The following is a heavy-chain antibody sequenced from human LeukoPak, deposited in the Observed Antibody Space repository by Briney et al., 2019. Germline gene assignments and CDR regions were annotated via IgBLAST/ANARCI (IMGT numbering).Heavy chain of an antibody. V-gene: IGHV3-74*01. CDR3: ARSANRGSGQIPAWAFDI. J-gene: IGHJ3*02. CDR1: GFTLSTYW. CDR2: VNNDGGRT. Sequence: GGSLRLSCAASGFTLSTYWMYWVRQAPGKGLVWVSRVNNDGGRTNYAESVKGRFTISRDNARNTPYLQMNSLRAEDTAVYYCARSANRGSGQIPAWAFDIWGQGTMVSVSS. D-gene: IGHD2-15*01.